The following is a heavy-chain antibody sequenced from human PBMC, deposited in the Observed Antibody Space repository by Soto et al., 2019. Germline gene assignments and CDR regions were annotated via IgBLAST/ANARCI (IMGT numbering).Heavy chain of an antibody. D-gene: IGHD5-12*01. CDR2: IYYSGST. CDR1: GGSINSGDYY. J-gene: IGHJ4*02. Sequence: QVQLQEAGPGLMKPSQTLSLTCSVSGGSINSGDYYWSWIRQSPGKGLEWIGYIYYSGSTYYNPSLKSRSTLSIDTSKNQFFLDVDSVTAADTAVYYCARLYTGYEAFDYWGQGTLVTVSS. V-gene: IGHV4-30-4*01. CDR3: ARLYTGYEAFDY.